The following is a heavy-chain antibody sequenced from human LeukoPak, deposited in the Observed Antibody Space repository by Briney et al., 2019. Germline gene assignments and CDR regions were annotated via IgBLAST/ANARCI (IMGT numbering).Heavy chain of an antibody. J-gene: IGHJ4*02. V-gene: IGHV1-2*02. CDR1: GYTFTDYF. CDR2: INPNSGDT. D-gene: IGHD4-17*01. Sequence: EASVKVSCKASGYTFTDYFIHWVRQAPGQGLEWMAWINPNSGDTNCAQKFQGRVTMTRDTSITTAYMEVNSLRSDDTAVYYCARATTVTVFDYWGQGTLVTVSS. CDR3: ARATTVTVFDY.